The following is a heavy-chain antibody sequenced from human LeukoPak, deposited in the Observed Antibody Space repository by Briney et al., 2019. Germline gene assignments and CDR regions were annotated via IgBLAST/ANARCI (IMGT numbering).Heavy chain of an antibody. CDR3: ARGGTIFGVVTDNWFDP. D-gene: IGHD3-3*01. Sequence: GSSVKVSCKASGGTFSSYAISWVRQAPGQGLEWMGGIIPIFGTANYAQKFQGRVTITADESTSTAYMELSSLRSEDTAVYYCARGGTIFGVVTDNWFDPWGQGTLVTVSS. V-gene: IGHV1-69*01. CDR1: GGTFSSYA. J-gene: IGHJ5*02. CDR2: IIPIFGTA.